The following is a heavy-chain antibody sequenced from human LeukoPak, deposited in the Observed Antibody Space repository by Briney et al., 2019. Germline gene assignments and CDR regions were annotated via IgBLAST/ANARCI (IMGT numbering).Heavy chain of an antibody. Sequence: ASVKVSCKASGYTFTSYGISWVRRAPGQGLEWMGWISAYNGNTNYAQKLQGRVTTTTDTSTSTAYMELRSLRSDDTAVYYCARDLVVVVAAKGKPMDVWGQGTTVTVSS. J-gene: IGHJ6*02. CDR2: ISAYNGNT. CDR3: ARDLVVVVAAKGKPMDV. D-gene: IGHD2-15*01. V-gene: IGHV1-18*01. CDR1: GYTFTSYG.